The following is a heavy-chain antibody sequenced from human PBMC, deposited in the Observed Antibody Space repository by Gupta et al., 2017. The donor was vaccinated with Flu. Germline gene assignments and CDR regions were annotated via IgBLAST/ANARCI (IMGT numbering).Heavy chain of an antibody. CDR2: IWYDGSNK. V-gene: IGHV3-33*01. D-gene: IGHD3-22*01. J-gene: IGHJ6*02. CDR3: ARDHVGYYDSGHPVYYGMDV. CDR1: GFTFSSYG. Sequence: QVQLVESGGGVVQPGRSLRLSCAASGFTFSSYGMHWVRQAPGKGLEWVAVIWYDGSNKYYADSVKGRFTISRDNSKNTLYLQMNSLRAEDTAVYYCARDHVGYYDSGHPVYYGMDVWGQGTTVTVSS.